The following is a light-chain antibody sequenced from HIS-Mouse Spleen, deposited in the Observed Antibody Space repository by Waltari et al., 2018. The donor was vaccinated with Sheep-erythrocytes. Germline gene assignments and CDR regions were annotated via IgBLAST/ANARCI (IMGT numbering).Light chain of an antibody. CDR2: QDS. J-gene: IGLJ2*01. CDR3: QVWDSSTVV. CDR1: KLGDKY. Sequence: SYELTQPPSVSVSPGQTASITCSGDKLGDKYACWYQQKPGQSPVLVIYQDSKRPSGCPERFSGSNSGNTATLTISGTQAMDEADYYCQVWDSSTVVFGGGTKLTVL. V-gene: IGLV3-1*01.